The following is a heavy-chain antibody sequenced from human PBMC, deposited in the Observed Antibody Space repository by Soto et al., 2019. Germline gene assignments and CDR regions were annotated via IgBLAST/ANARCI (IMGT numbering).Heavy chain of an antibody. D-gene: IGHD2-15*01. CDR2: INPNSGGT. Sequence: ASVQVSFKASVYTFTGYYMHWVRQAPGQGLEWMGRINPNSGGTSYAQKFQGRVTMTRDTSTSTGYMELSRLRSEDTAVYYSARAYCSGCNCYFDYWGQRTLVTVSS. V-gene: IGHV1-2*02. CDR1: VYTFTGYY. J-gene: IGHJ4*02. CDR3: ARAYCSGCNCYFDY.